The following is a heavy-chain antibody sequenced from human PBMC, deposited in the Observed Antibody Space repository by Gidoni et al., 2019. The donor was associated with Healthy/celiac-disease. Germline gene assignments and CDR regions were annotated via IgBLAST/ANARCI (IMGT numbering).Heavy chain of an antibody. CDR1: GFTFSGSA. Sequence: EVQLVESGGGLVQPGGSLKLSCAASGFTFSGSAMHWVRQASGKGLEWVGRIRSKANSDATAYAASVKGRFTISRDDSKNTAYLQMNRLKTEDTAVYYCTSGVLTVTTSDYWGQGTLVTVSS. D-gene: IGHD4-17*01. V-gene: IGHV3-73*02. CDR3: TSGVLTVTTSDY. CDR2: IRSKANSDAT. J-gene: IGHJ4*02.